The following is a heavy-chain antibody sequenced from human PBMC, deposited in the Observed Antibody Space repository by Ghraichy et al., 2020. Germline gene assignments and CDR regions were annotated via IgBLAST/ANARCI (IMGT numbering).Heavy chain of an antibody. J-gene: IGHJ4*02. CDR2: INEGGSGK. CDR3: SRCEDY. Sequence: GESLNISCAASEFAFSAYWMSWVRQAPGKGLEWVASINEGGSGKFYVDSVKGRFTISRDNAKNSLYLQMNSLRAEDTAVYYCSRCEDYWGQGTLVTVSS. CDR1: EFAFSAYW. V-gene: IGHV3-7*04.